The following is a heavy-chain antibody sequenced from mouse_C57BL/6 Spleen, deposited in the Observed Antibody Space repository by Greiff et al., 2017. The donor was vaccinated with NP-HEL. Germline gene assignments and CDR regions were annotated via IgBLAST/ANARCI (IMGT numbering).Heavy chain of an antibody. CDR2: IYPGDGDT. D-gene: IGHD1-1*01. CDR3: ASYYGSSYVMDY. Sequence: VQLQQPGAELVKPGASVKMSCKASGYAFTSYWMNWVKQRPGQGLEWIGQIYPGDGDTNYNGKFKGKATLTADKSSSTAYMQLSSLTSEDSAVYFCASYYGSSYVMDYWGQGTSVTVSS. CDR1: GYAFTSYW. V-gene: IGHV1-80*01. J-gene: IGHJ4*01.